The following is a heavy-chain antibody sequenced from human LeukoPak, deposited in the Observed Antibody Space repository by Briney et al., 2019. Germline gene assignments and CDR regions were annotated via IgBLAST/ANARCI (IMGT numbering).Heavy chain of an antibody. CDR1: GFTFTNAW. D-gene: IGHD2-2*01. CDR3: ISGFCSSASCYA. Sequence: GGALRLSCETPGFTFTNAWMSWVRQAPGEGLEGVGRIRRKTDGGTADYAAPVMGRFTISRDDSNNTLYLQMNSLKTEDTAVYYCISGFCSSASCYAWGRGTLVIVSS. CDR2: IRRKTDGGTA. V-gene: IGHV3-15*01. J-gene: IGHJ4*02.